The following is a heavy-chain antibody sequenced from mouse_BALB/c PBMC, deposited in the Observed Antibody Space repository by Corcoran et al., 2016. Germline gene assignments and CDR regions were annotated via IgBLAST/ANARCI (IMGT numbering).Heavy chain of an antibody. D-gene: IGHD3-1*01. CDR1: GYTFTSYV. CDR2: IYPRDGST. CDR3: ARGGYGFDY. Sequence: VQLQQSGPELVKPGASVKMSCKASGYTFTSYVMHWVKQRPGQGLEWIGYIYPRDGSTNYNEKFKGKATLTADTSSSTAYMQLSSLTSEDSAVYFCARGGYGFDYWGQGTTLTVSS. J-gene: IGHJ2*01. V-gene: IGHV1S12*01.